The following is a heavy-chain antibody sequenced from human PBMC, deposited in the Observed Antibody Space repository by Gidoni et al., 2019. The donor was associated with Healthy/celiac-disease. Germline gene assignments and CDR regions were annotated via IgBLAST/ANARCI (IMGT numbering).Heavy chain of an antibody. J-gene: IGHJ4*02. V-gene: IGHV4-39*01. CDR3: AGGYYYDRSGYCLSFDY. CDR1: GGSISSSGYY. D-gene: IGHD3-22*01. CDR2: IYYSGST. Sequence: QLQLQESGPGLVKPSETLSLTCTVSGGSISSSGYYWGWIRQPPGKGLEWIGSIYYSGSTYYNPSLKSRVTISVDTSKTQFSLKLSSVTVADTAVYYCAGGYYYDRSGYCLSFDYWGQGTLVTGSS.